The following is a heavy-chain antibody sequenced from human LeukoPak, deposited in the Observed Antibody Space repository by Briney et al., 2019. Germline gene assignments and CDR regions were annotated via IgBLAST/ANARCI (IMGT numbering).Heavy chain of an antibody. Sequence: GGSLRLPCAASGFTFDDYGLSWVRQAPGKGLEWVSTINWNGGSTGYADSVKGRFTISRDNAKNSLYLQMNSLRAEDTALYYCARVSDISVTAYFDYWGQGTLVTVSS. D-gene: IGHD2-21*02. J-gene: IGHJ4*02. CDR3: ARVSDISVTAYFDY. CDR2: INWNGGST. CDR1: GFTFDDYG. V-gene: IGHV3-20*04.